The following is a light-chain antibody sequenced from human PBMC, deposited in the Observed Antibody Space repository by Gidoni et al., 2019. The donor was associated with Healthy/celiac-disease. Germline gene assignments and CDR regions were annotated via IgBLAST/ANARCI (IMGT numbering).Light chain of an antibody. CDR1: SSNIGAGYD. CDR3: QSYDSSLSGSNVV. CDR2: GNS. V-gene: IGLV1-40*01. Sequence: QSVLTQPPSVSGAPGHRVTIACTGSSSNIGAGYDVHWYQQLPGTAPKLLIHGNSNRPSGVPDRFSGSKSGTSASLAITGLQAEDEADYYCQSYDSSLSGSNVVFGGGTKLTVL. J-gene: IGLJ2*01.